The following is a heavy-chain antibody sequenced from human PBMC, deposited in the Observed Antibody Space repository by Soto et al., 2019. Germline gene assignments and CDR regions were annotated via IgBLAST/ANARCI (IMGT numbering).Heavy chain of an antibody. CDR2: IYYSGST. V-gene: IGHV4-31*03. D-gene: IGHD3-16*02. J-gene: IGHJ6*02. CDR3: AGLMIKFGGVIPMDV. CDR1: GGSISSGGYY. Sequence: SETLSLTCTVSGGSISSGGYYWSWIRQHPGKGLEWIGYIYYSGSTYYNPSLKSRVTISVDTSKNQFSLKLSSVTAADTAVYYCAGLMIKFGGVIPMDVWGQGTTVTVSS.